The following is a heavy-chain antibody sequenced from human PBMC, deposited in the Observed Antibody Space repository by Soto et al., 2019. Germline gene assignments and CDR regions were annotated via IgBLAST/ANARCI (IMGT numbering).Heavy chain of an antibody. V-gene: IGHV3-48*03. CDR1: GFTFSSYE. CDR2: ISSSGSTI. Sequence: EVQLVESGGGLVQPGGSLRLSCAASGFTFSSYEMHWVRQAPGKGLEWVSYISSSGSTIYYADSVKGRFTISRDNAKNSMYLQMNSLRAEETAVYYCARGDMNSAIDYWGQGTLVTVSS. D-gene: IGHD1-7*01. CDR3: ARGDMNSAIDY. J-gene: IGHJ4*02.